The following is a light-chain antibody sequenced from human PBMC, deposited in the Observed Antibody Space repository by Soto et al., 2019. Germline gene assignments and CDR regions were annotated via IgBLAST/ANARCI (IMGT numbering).Light chain of an antibody. Sequence: EIVMTQSPLSRPVTLGESASISCRCSRSLLHSNGYNYLDWYLQKPGQSPQLLIYLGSNRASGVPDRFSGSGSGTDFTLKISRVEAEDVGVYYCMQGTHWPITSCQGTRLEVK. J-gene: IGKJ5*01. CDR2: LGS. CDR3: MQGTHWPIT. CDR1: RSLLHSNGYNY. V-gene: IGKV2-28*01.